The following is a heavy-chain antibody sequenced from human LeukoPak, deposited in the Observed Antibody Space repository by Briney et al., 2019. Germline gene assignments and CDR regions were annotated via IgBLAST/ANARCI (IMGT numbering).Heavy chain of an antibody. J-gene: IGHJ4*02. Sequence: PSETLSLTCTVSGGSISSYYWSWLRQSPGKGLEWIGYIYYSGSTNCNPSLKSRVTISVDTSKNQFSLKLSSVTAADTAVYYCARHSPGSLSGNYVLDYWGQGTLVTVSS. CDR2: IYYSGST. CDR3: ARHSPGSLSGNYVLDY. CDR1: GGSISSYY. D-gene: IGHD1-26*01. V-gene: IGHV4-59*08.